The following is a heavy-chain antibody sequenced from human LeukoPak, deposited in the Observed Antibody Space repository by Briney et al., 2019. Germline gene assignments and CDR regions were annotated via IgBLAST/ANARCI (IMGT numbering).Heavy chain of an antibody. J-gene: IGHJ4*02. CDR3: AKLNDFWSRAGPDY. CDR1: GFTFSSYG. Sequence: PGGSLRLSCAASGFTFSSYGMHCVRQAPGKGLEWVAFIRYDGSNKYYADSVKGRFTISRDNSKTALYLQMNSLRAEATAVYYCAKLNDFWSRAGPDYWGQGTLVTVSS. D-gene: IGHD3-3*01. CDR2: IRYDGSNK. V-gene: IGHV3-30*02.